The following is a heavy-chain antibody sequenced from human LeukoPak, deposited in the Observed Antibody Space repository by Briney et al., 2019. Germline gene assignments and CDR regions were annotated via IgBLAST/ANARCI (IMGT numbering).Heavy chain of an antibody. V-gene: IGHV3-21*04. Sequence: GGSLRLSCAASGFTFSSYSMSWVRQCPGKGLEWVSIISDSGVNTYYADSVKGRFTISRDNAKNSLYLQMNSLRAEDTAVYYCARDSIYSSGWYDYWGQGTLVTVSS. D-gene: IGHD6-19*01. J-gene: IGHJ4*02. CDR2: ISDSGVNT. CDR1: GFTFSSYS. CDR3: ARDSIYSSGWYDY.